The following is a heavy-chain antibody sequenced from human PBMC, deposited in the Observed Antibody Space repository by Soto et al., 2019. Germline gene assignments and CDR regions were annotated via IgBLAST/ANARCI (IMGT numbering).Heavy chain of an antibody. CDR2: IHNSGSP. D-gene: IGHD3-10*01. J-gene: IGHJ5*02. Sequence: SETLSLTCSVSGASIYNGGYFWSWIRQSPGKGLEWIGHIHNSGSPYNNPSLKSRVTISADTSMNQFSLTLTSVTAADTAMYYCARLLWSRGDWFDPWGQGTLVTVSS. V-gene: IGHV4-30-4*01. CDR3: ARLLWSRGDWFDP. CDR1: GASIYNGGYF.